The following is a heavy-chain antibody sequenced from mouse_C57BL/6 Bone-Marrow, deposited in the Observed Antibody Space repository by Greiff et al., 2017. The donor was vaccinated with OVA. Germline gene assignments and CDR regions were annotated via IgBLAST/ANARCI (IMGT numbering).Heavy chain of an antibody. Sequence: QVQLKESGPELVKPGASVKISCKASGYAFSSSWMNWVKQRPGTGLEWIGRLYPGDGDTNYNGKFKGKATLTADKSSSTASMQLSSLTSEDSAVYFCARHEDGYYASYFDYWGQGTTLTVSS. CDR2: LYPGDGDT. V-gene: IGHV1-82*01. D-gene: IGHD2-3*01. CDR3: ARHEDGYYASYFDY. CDR1: GYAFSSSW. J-gene: IGHJ2*01.